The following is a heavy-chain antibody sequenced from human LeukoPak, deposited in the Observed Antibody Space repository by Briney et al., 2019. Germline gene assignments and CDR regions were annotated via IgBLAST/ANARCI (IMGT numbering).Heavy chain of an antibody. J-gene: IGHJ5*02. D-gene: IGHD2-8*01. V-gene: IGHV3-53*05. Sequence: GGSLRLSCAASGFTVSSNYMSWVRQAPGKGLEWVSAITDSGGNTYYAAPVKGRYTISRDNSKNTVYLQMSSLTTEDTAVYFCAQDVPIKRVPGVGPGSWGQGTLVTVSS. CDR1: GFTVSSNY. CDR2: TDSGGNT. CDR3: AQDVPIKRVPGVGPGS.